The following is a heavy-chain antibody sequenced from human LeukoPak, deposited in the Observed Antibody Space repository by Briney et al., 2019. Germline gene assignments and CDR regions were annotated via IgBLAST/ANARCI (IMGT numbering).Heavy chain of an antibody. CDR3: ARAPGRETDFDY. J-gene: IGHJ4*02. Sequence: ASVKVSCKTSGYTFTDYYTHWLRQAPGQGPEWMGWVNPNSGGTNYAQKFQGRVTMTRDTSISTAYMELSSLRSEDTAVYYCARAPGRETDFDYWGQGTLVTVSS. CDR2: VNPNSGGT. CDR1: GYTFTDYY. V-gene: IGHV1-2*02. D-gene: IGHD1-14*01.